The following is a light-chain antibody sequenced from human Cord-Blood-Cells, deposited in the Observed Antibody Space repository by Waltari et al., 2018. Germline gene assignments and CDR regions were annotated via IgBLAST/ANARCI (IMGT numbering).Light chain of an antibody. Sequence: QSALTQPASVSGSPGQSITISCTGTSSDVGGYNYVSWYQKHPGKAPKLIINDVGNRPSGVSNRVSGSKSGNTASLTISGLQAEDEADYYCSSYTSSSTLDYVFGTGTKVTVL. V-gene: IGLV2-14*03. CDR1: SSDVGGYNY. CDR3: SSYTSSSTLDYV. CDR2: DVG. J-gene: IGLJ1*01.